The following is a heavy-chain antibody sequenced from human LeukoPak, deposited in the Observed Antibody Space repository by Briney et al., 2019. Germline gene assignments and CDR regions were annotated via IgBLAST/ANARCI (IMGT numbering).Heavy chain of an antibody. J-gene: IGHJ4*02. D-gene: IGHD3-22*01. CDR1: GGSFSGYY. CDR3: ARQRITMIEPGEYYFDY. CDR2: INHSGST. V-gene: IGHV4-34*01. Sequence: SETLSLTCAVYGGSFSGYYWSWIRQPPGKGLEWIGEINHSGSTNYNPSLKSRVTISVDTSKNQFSLKLSSVTAADTAVYYCARQRITMIEPGEYYFDYWGQGTLVTVSS.